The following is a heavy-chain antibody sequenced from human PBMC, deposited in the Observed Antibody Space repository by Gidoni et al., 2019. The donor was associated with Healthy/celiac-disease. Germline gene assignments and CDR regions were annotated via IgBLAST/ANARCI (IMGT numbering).Heavy chain of an antibody. CDR1: GGSFSGSY. CDR3: ARSYCGGDCYYRSYYGMDV. D-gene: IGHD2-21*01. V-gene: IGHV4-34*01. Sequence: QVQLQLWGAGLLKPSETLSLTCAVSGGSFSGSYGSWIRQPPGKGLEWIGEINHSGSTNYNPSLKSRVTISVDTSKNQFSLKLSSVTAADTAVYYCARSYCGGDCYYRSYYGMDVWGQGTTVTVSS. CDR2: INHSGST. J-gene: IGHJ6*02.